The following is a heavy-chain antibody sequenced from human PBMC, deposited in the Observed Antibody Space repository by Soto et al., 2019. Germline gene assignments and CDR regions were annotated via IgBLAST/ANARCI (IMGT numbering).Heavy chain of an antibody. D-gene: IGHD5-12*01. V-gene: IGHV1-69*02. CDR2: IIPILGIA. CDR1: GGTFSSYT. Sequence: GASVKVSCKASGGTFSSYTISWVRQAPGQGLEWMGRIIPILGIANYAQKFQGRVTITADKSTSTAYMELSSLRSEDTAVYYCSLAVGRYSGYDWGVSWFDPWGQGTLVTVSS. CDR3: SLAVGRYSGYDWGVSWFDP. J-gene: IGHJ5*02.